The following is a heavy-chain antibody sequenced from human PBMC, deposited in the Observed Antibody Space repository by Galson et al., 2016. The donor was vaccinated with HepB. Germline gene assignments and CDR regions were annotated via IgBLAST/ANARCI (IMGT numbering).Heavy chain of an antibody. Sequence: SLRLSCAASGFTFSSYGMHWVRQAPGKGLEWVAVISYDGSDKYYADSVKGRFTFSRDNSKNTLHLQMNSLRAEDTAVYYCAKDRRYYDSSGYFWEGYYYDGMDVWGQGTTVTVSS. CDR1: GFTFSSYG. CDR2: ISYDGSDK. J-gene: IGHJ6*02. D-gene: IGHD3-22*01. V-gene: IGHV3-30*18. CDR3: AKDRRYYDSSGYFWEGYYYDGMDV.